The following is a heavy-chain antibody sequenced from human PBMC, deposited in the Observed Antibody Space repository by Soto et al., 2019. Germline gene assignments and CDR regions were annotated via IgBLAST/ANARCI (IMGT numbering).Heavy chain of an antibody. CDR3: ARGSGSYPYYFDY. CDR2: IYYSGST. Sequence: QVQLQESGPGLVKPSQTLSLTCTVSGGSISSGDYYWSWIRQPPGKGLEWIGYIYYSGSTYYNPALRSRVTISADTSKIQAYLKLSSVTAADTAVYYCARGSGSYPYYFDYWGQGTLVTVSS. CDR1: GGSISSGDYY. V-gene: IGHV4-30-4*01. J-gene: IGHJ4*02. D-gene: IGHD1-26*01.